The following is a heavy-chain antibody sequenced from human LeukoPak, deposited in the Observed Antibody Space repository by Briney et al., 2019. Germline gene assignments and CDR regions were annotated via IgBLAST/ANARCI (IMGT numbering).Heavy chain of an antibody. CDR3: ARHVKSVTLIVVAMFDP. Sequence: SETLSLTCTVSGGSISSSSYYWGWIRQPPGKGLEWIGSIYYSGSTYYNPSLKSRVTISVDTSKNQFSLKLSSVTAADTAVYYCARHVKSVTLIVVAMFDPWGQGTLVTVSS. D-gene: IGHD3-22*01. CDR2: IYYSGST. V-gene: IGHV4-39*01. J-gene: IGHJ5*02. CDR1: GGSISSSSYY.